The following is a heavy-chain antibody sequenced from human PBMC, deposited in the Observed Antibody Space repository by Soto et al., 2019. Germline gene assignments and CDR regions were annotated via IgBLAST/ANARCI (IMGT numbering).Heavy chain of an antibody. CDR2: VSGSNGNT. D-gene: IGHD2-8*01. CDR3: ARDLYPLAYYFDY. J-gene: IGHJ4*02. V-gene: IGHV1-18*04. CDR1: GYTFINHG. Sequence: ASVKVSCKASGYTFINHGISWVRQAPGQGLEWMGWVSGSNGNTKYAQKFQGRVTMTTETSTSTAYMELRNLRSDDTAVYFCARDLYPLAYYFDYWGQGTLVTVSS.